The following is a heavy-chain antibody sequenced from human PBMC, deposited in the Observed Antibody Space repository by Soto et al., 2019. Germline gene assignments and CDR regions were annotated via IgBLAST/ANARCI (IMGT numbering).Heavy chain of an antibody. CDR1: GFTLSSYV. CDR3: SKGWGDY. CDR2: ISAGSGST. V-gene: IGHV3-23*01. D-gene: IGHD1-26*01. J-gene: IGHJ4*02. Sequence: EVRLLESGGGLVEPGGSLRLSCVASGFTLSSYVTSWVRQAPGKGLEWVSGISAGSGSTPYADSVKGRFTISRDDSKNTLYLQMNILRVEDTALYYCSKGWGDYWGQGTVVTVSS.